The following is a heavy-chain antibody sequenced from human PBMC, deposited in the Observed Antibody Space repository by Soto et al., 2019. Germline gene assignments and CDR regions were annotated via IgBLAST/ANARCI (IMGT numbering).Heavy chain of an antibody. CDR3: ARRYCSSTSCYNWFEP. D-gene: IGHD2-2*01. J-gene: IGHJ5*02. CDR1: GGSISSYY. Sequence: PSETLSLTCSVSGGSISSYYWSWIRQPPGKGLEWIGYIYYSGSTNYNPSLKSRVTISVDTSKNQFSLKLSSVTAADTDVYYCARRYCSSTSCYNWFEPWGQGTLVTVSS. CDR2: IYYSGST. V-gene: IGHV4-59*08.